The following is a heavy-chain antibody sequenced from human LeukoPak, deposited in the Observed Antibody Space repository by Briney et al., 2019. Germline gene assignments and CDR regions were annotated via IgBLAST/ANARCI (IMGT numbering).Heavy chain of an antibody. Sequence: AGGSLRLSCAASGFTFSSYEMNWVRQAPGKGLEWVAVISYDGSNKYYADSVKGRFTISRDNSKNTLYLQMNSLRAEDTAVYYCAKTLRGMDVWGQGTTVTVSS. J-gene: IGHJ6*02. CDR2: ISYDGSNK. CDR3: AKTLRGMDV. CDR1: GFTFSSYE. V-gene: IGHV3-30*18.